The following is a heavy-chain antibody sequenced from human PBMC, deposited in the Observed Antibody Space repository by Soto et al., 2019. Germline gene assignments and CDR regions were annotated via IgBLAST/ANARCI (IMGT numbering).Heavy chain of an antibody. Sequence: SETLSLTCTVSGGSISSSSYYWGWIRQPPGKGLEWIGSIYYSGSTYYNPSLKSRVTISVDTSKNQFSLKLSSVTAADTAVYYCARVDNGYSYVFDYWGQGTLVTVSS. CDR3: ARVDNGYSYVFDY. D-gene: IGHD5-18*01. CDR2: IYYSGST. V-gene: IGHV4-39*01. CDR1: GGSISSSSYY. J-gene: IGHJ4*02.